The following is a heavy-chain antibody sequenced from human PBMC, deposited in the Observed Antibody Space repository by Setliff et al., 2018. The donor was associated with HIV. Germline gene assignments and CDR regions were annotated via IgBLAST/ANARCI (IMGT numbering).Heavy chain of an antibody. Sequence: TLSLTCTVSGGSISSGDYYWSWIRQPPGKGLEWIGYIYYSGSTYYNPSLKSRVTISVDTSKSQFSLKLSSVTAADTAVYYCARERTQENGSGSYYPAFDYWGQGTLVTVSS. V-gene: IGHV4-30-4*08. CDR2: IYYSGST. D-gene: IGHD3-10*01. CDR3: ARERTQENGSGSYYPAFDY. CDR1: GGSISSGDYY. J-gene: IGHJ4*02.